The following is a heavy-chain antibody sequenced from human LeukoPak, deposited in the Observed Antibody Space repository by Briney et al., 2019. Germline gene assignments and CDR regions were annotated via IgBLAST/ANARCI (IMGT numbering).Heavy chain of an antibody. CDR1: GGTFSSYA. D-gene: IGHD4-17*01. Sequence: ASVKVSCKASGGTFSSYAISWVRQAPGQGLEWMGGIIPIFGTANYAQKFQGRVTITRDTSASTAYMELSSLRSEDTAVYYCARDRHVAFLYGRRADDAFDIWGQGTMVTVSS. V-gene: IGHV1-69*05. J-gene: IGHJ3*02. CDR2: IIPIFGTA. CDR3: ARDRHVAFLYGRRADDAFDI.